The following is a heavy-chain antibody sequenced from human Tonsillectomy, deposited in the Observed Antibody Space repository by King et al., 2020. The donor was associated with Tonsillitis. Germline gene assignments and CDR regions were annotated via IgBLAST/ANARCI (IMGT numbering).Heavy chain of an antibody. J-gene: IGHJ4*02. CDR1: GFTFNNYW. CDR2: IKGDGSST. D-gene: IGHD3-22*01. V-gene: IGHV3-74*01. CDR3: ARDYFDRSGYYPGGF. Sequence: VQLVESGGGLVQPGGSLRLSCAASGFTFNNYWMHWVRQAPGKGLVWVSRIKGDGSSTYYADSVKGRFTISRDNAKNTVYLQMNSLRAEDTAVYYCARDYFDRSGYYPGGFWGQGTLVTVSA.